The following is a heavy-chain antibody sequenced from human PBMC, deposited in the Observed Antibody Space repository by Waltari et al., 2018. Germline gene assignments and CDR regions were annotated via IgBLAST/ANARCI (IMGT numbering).Heavy chain of an antibody. CDR2: MNPNSGNT. Sequence: QVQLVQSGAEVKKPGASVKVSCKASGYTFTSYDINWVRQATGQGLEWMGWMNPNSGNTGYAQKFQGRVTITRNTSISTAYMELNSLRAEDTAVYYCARGGLTGDEGSHAFDIWGQGTMVTVSS. V-gene: IGHV1-8*03. D-gene: IGHD7-27*01. CDR1: GYTFTSYD. CDR3: ARGGLTGDEGSHAFDI. J-gene: IGHJ3*02.